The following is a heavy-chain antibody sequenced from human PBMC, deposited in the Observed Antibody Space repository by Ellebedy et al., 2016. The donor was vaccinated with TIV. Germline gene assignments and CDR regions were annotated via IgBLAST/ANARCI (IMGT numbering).Heavy chain of an antibody. CDR2: TKEDGTER. D-gene: IGHD6-19*01. V-gene: IGHV3-7*01. CDR3: VRDRGWDTFDY. CDR1: GFSLSNFG. Sequence: GGSLRLSCEASGFSLSNFGMCWVRQAPGKGLEWVANTKEDGTERYYADSVRGRFTISRDNAKTSLYLQMNSLRAEDTAVYYCVRDRGWDTFDYWGQGVLVTVSS. J-gene: IGHJ4*02.